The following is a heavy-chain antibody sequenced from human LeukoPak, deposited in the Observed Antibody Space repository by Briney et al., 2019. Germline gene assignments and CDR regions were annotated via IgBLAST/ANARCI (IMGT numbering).Heavy chain of an antibody. V-gene: IGHV5-51*01. CDR3: ARAIGTSQFYFYYGMDV. D-gene: IGHD2-2*01. Sequence: GESLKISCKGSGFSFTSYWIGWVRQMPGKGLEWMGIIYAGDSDTRYSPSFQGQVTISVDKSISTAYLQWSSLQASDTAMYYCARAIGTSQFYFYYGMDVWGQGTTVTVSS. CDR2: IYAGDSDT. CDR1: GFSFTSYW. J-gene: IGHJ6*02.